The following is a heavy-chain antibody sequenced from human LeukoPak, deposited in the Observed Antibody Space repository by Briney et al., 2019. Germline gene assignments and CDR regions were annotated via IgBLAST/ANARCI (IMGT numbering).Heavy chain of an antibody. J-gene: IGHJ5*02. CDR1: GGSLNSSDYY. CDR3: ARHEYSGSYYGLSCFDP. D-gene: IGHD1-26*01. CDR2: IYYSGSP. Sequence: SETLSLICTVSGGSLNSSDYYWGWICQPPAKGLVRIANIYYSGSPHYHPSLKSRVTISVDTSKNQLSLKLSSLTAADTAVYYCARHEYSGSYYGLSCFDPWGQGTLVTVSS. V-gene: IGHV4-39*01.